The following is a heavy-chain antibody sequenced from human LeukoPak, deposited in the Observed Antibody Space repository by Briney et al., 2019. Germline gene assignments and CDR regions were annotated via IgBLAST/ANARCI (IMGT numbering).Heavy chain of an antibody. CDR3: ARRSSGWFRAFFDY. Sequence: PSETLSLTCTVSGGSISSSSYYWGWIRQPPGKGLEWIGSIYYSGSTYYNPSLKSRVTISVDTSKNQFSLKLSSVTAADTAVYYCARRSSGWFRAFFDYWGQGTLVTVSS. CDR1: GGSISSSSYY. D-gene: IGHD6-19*01. CDR2: IYYSGST. V-gene: IGHV4-39*07. J-gene: IGHJ4*02.